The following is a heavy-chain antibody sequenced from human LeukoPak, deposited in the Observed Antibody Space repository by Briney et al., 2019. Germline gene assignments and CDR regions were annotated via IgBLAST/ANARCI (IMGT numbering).Heavy chain of an antibody. CDR3: VKGKSGSDYDFWSGHALGY. CDR2: ISSNGGST. D-gene: IGHD3-3*01. Sequence: GGSLRLSCSASGFTLSSYAMHWVRQAPGKGLEYVSAISSNGGSTYYADSVKGRFTISRDNSKNTLYLQMSSLRAEDTAVYYCVKGKSGSDYDFWSGHALGYWGQGTLVTVSS. V-gene: IGHV3-64D*06. J-gene: IGHJ4*02. CDR1: GFTLSSYA.